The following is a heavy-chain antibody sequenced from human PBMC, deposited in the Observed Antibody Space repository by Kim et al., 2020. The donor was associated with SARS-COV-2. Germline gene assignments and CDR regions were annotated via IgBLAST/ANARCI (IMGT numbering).Heavy chain of an antibody. Sequence: GGSLRLSCEASGFTFSNSWINWVRQAPGKGLAWVASLNEDGSKKYYLDSVKGRFTISRDNAKNSVFLQMNSLRVEDTAVYYCANILDFWGQGTLVTVSS. J-gene: IGHJ4*02. CDR1: GFTFSNSW. D-gene: IGHD2-8*02. V-gene: IGHV3-7*01. CDR3: ANILDF. CDR2: LNEDGSKK.